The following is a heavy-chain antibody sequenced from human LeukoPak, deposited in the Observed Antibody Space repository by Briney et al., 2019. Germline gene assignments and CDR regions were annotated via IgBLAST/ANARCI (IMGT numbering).Heavy chain of an antibody. CDR3: ARKSEAVAGTGDWFDP. J-gene: IGHJ5*02. V-gene: IGHV4-39*07. D-gene: IGHD6-19*01. CDR2: IYYSGST. CDR1: GGSISGTSYN. Sequence: TSETLSLSCTVAGGSISGTSYNWGWIRQPPGKGLEWIGSIYYSGSTNYNPSLKSRVTISVDTSKNQFSLKLSSVTAADTAVYNSARKSEAVAGTGDWFDPWGQGTLVTVSS.